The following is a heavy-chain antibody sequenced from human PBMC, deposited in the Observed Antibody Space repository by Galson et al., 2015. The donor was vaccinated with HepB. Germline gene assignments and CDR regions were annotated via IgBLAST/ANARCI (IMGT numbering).Heavy chain of an antibody. V-gene: IGHV3-30-3*01. D-gene: IGHD2-8*01. CDR3: ARDIVLIRNLYYYYYGMDV. CDR1: GFTFSSYA. J-gene: IGHJ6*02. Sequence: SLRLSCAASGFTFSSYAMHWVRQAPGKGLEWVAVISYDGSNKYYADSVKGRFTISRDNSKNTLYLQMNSLRAEDTAVYYCARDIVLIRNLYYYYYGMDVWGQGTTVTVSS. CDR2: ISYDGSNK.